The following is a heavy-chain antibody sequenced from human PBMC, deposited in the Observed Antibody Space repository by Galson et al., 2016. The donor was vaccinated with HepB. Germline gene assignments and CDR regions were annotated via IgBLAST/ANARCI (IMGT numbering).Heavy chain of an antibody. J-gene: IGHJ6*04. CDR1: GFSFSDHY. Sequence: SLRLSCAASGFSFSDHYVDWVRQAPGKGLEWVGRTRNKANSYTTEYAASVKGRFTISRDDSKNSLYLQMRGLKTENTAVYYCVRGRDGTTRHDMDVWGKGTTVTVSS. CDR2: TRNKANSYTT. D-gene: IGHD1-7*01. CDR3: VRGRDGTTRHDMDV. V-gene: IGHV3-72*01.